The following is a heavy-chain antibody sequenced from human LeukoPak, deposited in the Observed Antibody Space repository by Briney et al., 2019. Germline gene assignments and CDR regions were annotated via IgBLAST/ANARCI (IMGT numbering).Heavy chain of an antibody. D-gene: IGHD6-19*01. CDR3: ARVGGLYSSGWYDY. CDR1: SGSISSSSYY. CDR2: IFYSGST. Sequence: SETLSLTCTVSSGSISSSSYYWGWIRQPPGKGLEWIGSIFYSGSTYYNPSLKSRVTISVDKSKNQFSLKLSSVTAADTAVYYCARVGGLYSSGWYDYWGQGTLVTASS. J-gene: IGHJ4*02. V-gene: IGHV4-39*07.